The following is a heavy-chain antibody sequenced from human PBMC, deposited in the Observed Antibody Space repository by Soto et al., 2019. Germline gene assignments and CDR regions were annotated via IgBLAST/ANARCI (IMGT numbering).Heavy chain of an antibody. V-gene: IGHV4-31*03. CDR2: ITYGGSI. Sequence: TLSLTCTVSGASITNDDFFWTWVRQHPEKGLEWLAYITYGGSIYYDPSLRSRLTVSIDKSKSQSSLNVRSVTAADTAVYYCAKMERTQLWLLVQNWGQGLLVTVSS. CDR1: GASITNDDFF. J-gene: IGHJ4*02. D-gene: IGHD5-18*01. CDR3: AKMERTQLWLLVQN.